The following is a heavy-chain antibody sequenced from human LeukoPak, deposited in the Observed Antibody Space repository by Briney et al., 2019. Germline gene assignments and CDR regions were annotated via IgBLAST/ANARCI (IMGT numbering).Heavy chain of an antibody. D-gene: IGHD1-26*01. V-gene: IGHV4-61*01. CDR2: IYYSGSS. J-gene: IGHJ3*02. CDR3: ARDLVGPTASDI. Sequence: SETLSLTCTVSGGSVSSGSYFWGWIRQPPGKGLEWIGFIYYSGSSNYNPSLKSRVTISVDTSKNQFSLKLSSVTAADTAVYYCARDLVGPTASDIWGQGTMVIVFS. CDR1: GGSVSSGSYF.